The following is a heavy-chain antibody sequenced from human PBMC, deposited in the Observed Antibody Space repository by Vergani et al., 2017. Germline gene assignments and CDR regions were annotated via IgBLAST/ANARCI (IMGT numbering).Heavy chain of an antibody. CDR3: ARAPREWLVPFDY. D-gene: IGHD6-19*01. V-gene: IGHV3-23*01. CDR1: GFTFSSYA. J-gene: IGHJ4*02. Sequence: EVQLLESGGGLVQPGGSLRLSCAASGFTFSSYAMSWVRQAPGKGLEWVSAISGSGGSTYYADSVKGRFTISRDNSKNTLYLQMNSLRAEDTAVYYCARAPREWLVPFDYWGQGTLVTVSS. CDR2: ISGSGGST.